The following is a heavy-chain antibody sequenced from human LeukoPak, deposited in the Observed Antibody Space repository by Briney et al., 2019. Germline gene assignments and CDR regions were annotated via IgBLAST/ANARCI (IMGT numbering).Heavy chain of an antibody. CDR3: ARARKEYDYDSSGYSRERGY. Sequence: SETLSLICAVYGGYFSGCYWSWIRQPPGKGLEWIGEINHSGSTNYNPSLKSRVTISVDTPKNGFSLKLSSVTAAVTAVYYCARARKEYDYDSSGYSRERGYWGQGSLVTVSS. J-gene: IGHJ4*02. D-gene: IGHD3-22*01. V-gene: IGHV4-34*01. CDR1: GGYFSGCY. CDR2: INHSGST.